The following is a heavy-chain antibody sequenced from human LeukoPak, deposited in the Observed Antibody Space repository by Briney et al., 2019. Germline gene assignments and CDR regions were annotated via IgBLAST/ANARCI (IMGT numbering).Heavy chain of an antibody. CDR2: IYYSGST. J-gene: IGHJ3*02. D-gene: IGHD7-27*01. CDR1: GGSFSGYY. CDR3: ARDLGIYDAFDI. V-gene: IGHV4-59*01. Sequence: PSETLSLTCAVYGGSFSGYYWSWIRQPPGEGLEWIGYIYYSGSTNYNPSLKSRVTISVDTSKNQFSLKLSSVTAADTAVYYCARDLGIYDAFDIWGQGTMVTVSS.